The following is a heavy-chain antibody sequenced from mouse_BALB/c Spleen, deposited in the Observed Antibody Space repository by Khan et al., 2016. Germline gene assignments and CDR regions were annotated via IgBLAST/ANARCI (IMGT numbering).Heavy chain of an antibody. CDR3: ASDLLGYAMDY. CDR1: GYTFTSYN. Sequence: VQLQQSGPELVKPGASVKVSCKASGYTFTSYNMYWVKQSHGKNLEWIGYIDPYNGSTSYNQKFKGKATLTVDKSSSTAYMHLNSLTSEDSAVYYWASDLLGYAMDYWGQGTSVTVSS. D-gene: IGHD2-1*01. J-gene: IGHJ4*01. CDR2: IDPYNGST. V-gene: IGHV1S135*01.